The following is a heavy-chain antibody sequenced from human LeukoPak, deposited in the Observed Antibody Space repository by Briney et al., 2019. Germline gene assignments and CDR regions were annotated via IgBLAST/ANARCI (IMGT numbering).Heavy chain of an antibody. J-gene: IGHJ3*02. Sequence: SETLSLTCTVSGYSISSGYYWGWIRQPPGKGLEWIGSIYHSGSTYYSPSLKSRVTISVDTSKNQFSLKLSSVTAADTAVYYCARIQLSYSYAFDIWGQGTMVTVSS. CDR2: IYHSGST. CDR1: GYSISSGYY. CDR3: ARIQLSYSYAFDI. V-gene: IGHV4-38-2*02. D-gene: IGHD5-18*01.